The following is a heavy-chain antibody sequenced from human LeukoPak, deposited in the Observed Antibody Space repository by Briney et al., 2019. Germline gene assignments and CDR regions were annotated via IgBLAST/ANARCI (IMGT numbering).Heavy chain of an antibody. Sequence: ASVKVSCKASGYTFTGYYMHWVRQATGQGLEWMGRINPNSGGTNYAQKFQGRVTMTRDTSISTAYMELSRLRSDDTAVYYCARVYYDSSGYYRIDYWGQGTLVTVSS. CDR1: GYTFTGYY. CDR2: INPNSGGT. J-gene: IGHJ4*02. CDR3: ARVYYDSSGYYRIDY. V-gene: IGHV1-2*06. D-gene: IGHD3-22*01.